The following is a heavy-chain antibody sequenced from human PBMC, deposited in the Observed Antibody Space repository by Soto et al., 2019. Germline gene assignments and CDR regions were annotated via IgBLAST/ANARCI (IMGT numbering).Heavy chain of an antibody. J-gene: IGHJ5*02. CDR3: ARGRAITGTMPS. CDR2: MNPNTGNT. CDR1: GYTFTSYD. D-gene: IGHD1-20*01. Sequence: QVQLVQSGAEVKKPGASVKVSCKASGYTFTSYDINWVRQATGQGLEWMGWMNPNTGNTGYAQKFQGRVTMTTNTSISTAYMELSSLRSEDTAVYYCARGRAITGTMPSWGQGTLVTVSS. V-gene: IGHV1-8*01.